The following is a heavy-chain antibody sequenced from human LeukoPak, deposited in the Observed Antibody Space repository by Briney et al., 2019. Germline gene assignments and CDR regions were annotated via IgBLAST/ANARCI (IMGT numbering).Heavy chain of an antibody. CDR3: ARGGRWLQLPFDY. CDR2: INHSGST. V-gene: IGHV4-34*01. Sequence: SETLSLTCAVYGGSFSGYYWSWIRQPPGKGLEWIGEINHSGSTNYNPSLKSRVNISVDTSKNQFSLKLSSVTAADTAVYYCARGGRWLQLPFDYWGQGTLVTVSS. D-gene: IGHD5-12*01. CDR1: GGSFSGYY. J-gene: IGHJ4*02.